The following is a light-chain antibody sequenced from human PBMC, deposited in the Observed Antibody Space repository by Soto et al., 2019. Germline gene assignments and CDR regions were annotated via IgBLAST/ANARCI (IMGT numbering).Light chain of an antibody. CDR2: DAS. CDR3: QQYSSYPYS. V-gene: IGKV3-20*01. CDR1: QSVSSSY. J-gene: IGKJ2*01. Sequence: EIVLTQSPGTLSLSPGERATLSCRASQSVSSSYLAWYQQRPGQAPRLLIYDASSRATGIPDRFSGSGSGTEFTLTISSLQPDDFASYYCQQYSSYPYSFGQGTKVDIK.